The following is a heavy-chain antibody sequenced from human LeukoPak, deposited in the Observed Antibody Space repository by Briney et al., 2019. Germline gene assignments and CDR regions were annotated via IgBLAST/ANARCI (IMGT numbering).Heavy chain of an antibody. V-gene: IGHV3-30*03. CDR1: GFTFSSYG. Sequence: GGSLRLSCAASGFTFSSYGMHWVRQAPGKGLEWVAVISYDGSNKYYADSVKGRFTISRDNSKNTLYLQMNSLRAEDTAMYYCARGLRDRYGMDVWGQGTTVTASS. CDR2: ISYDGSNK. CDR3: ARGLRDRYGMDV. J-gene: IGHJ6*02.